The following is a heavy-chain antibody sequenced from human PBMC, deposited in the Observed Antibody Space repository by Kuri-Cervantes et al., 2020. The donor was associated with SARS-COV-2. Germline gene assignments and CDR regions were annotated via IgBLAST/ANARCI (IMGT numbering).Heavy chain of an antibody. CDR1: GFTFSSYG. V-gene: IGHV3-30*18. Sequence: GGSLRLSCAVSGFTFSSYGMHWVRQAPGKGLEWVAVISYDGSNKYYADSVKGRFTVSRDNSKNTLYLQMNSLRAEDTAVYYCAKDLLLYYNYYYGMDVWGQGTTVTVSS. CDR3: AKDLLLYYNYYYGMDV. J-gene: IGHJ6*02. CDR2: ISYDGSNK. D-gene: IGHD3-3*01.